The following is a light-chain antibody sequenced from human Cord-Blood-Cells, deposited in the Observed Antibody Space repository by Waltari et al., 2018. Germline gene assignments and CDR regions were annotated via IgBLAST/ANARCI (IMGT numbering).Light chain of an antibody. CDR1: ALPKQD. CDR3: QSADSSGTWV. Sequence: SYELTQPPSVSVSPGQTARITCSGDALPKQDAYWYQQKTGQAPVLVIYKDSERPSGSPERFSGSSSGTTVTLTISGVQAEDEADYYCQSADSSGTWVFGGGTKLTIL. CDR2: KDS. J-gene: IGLJ3*02. V-gene: IGLV3-25*02.